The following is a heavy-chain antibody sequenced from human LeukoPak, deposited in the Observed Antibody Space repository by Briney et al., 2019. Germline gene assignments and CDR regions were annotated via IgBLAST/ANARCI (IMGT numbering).Heavy chain of an antibody. Sequence: SETLSLTCTFSGGSISSYYWSWVRQPPGKGLEWIGSIYYSGSTYYNPSLKSRVTISVDTSKNQFSLKLSSVTAADTAVYYCARQVLGANWFDPWGQGTLVTVSS. D-gene: IGHD1-26*01. V-gene: IGHV4-59*05. CDR1: GGSISSYY. J-gene: IGHJ5*02. CDR2: IYYSGST. CDR3: ARQVLGANWFDP.